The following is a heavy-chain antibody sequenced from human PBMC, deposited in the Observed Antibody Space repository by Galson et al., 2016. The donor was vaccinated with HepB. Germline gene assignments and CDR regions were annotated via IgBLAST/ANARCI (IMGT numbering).Heavy chain of an antibody. Sequence: ETLSLTCAVFGGSFSGYYWSWIRQPPGKGLEWIGEIDHSGSTNYNPSLKSRVTISVDTSKNQFSLFLQVSSLRAEDTAVYYCVRDRDCITTGCLDAEYFQDGGQGPLVTVSS. J-gene: IGHJ1*01. V-gene: IGHV4-34*01. D-gene: IGHD2-2*01. CDR2: IDHSGST. CDR3: VRDRDCITTGCLDAEYFQD. CDR1: GGSFSGYY.